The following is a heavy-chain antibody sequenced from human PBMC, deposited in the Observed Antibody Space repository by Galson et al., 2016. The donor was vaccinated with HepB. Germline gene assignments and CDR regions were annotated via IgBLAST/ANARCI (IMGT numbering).Heavy chain of an antibody. V-gene: IGHV3-11*01. CDR1: GFTFSDYY. J-gene: IGHJ6*02. Sequence: SLRLSCAASGFTFSDYYMSWVRQAPGKGLEWLSIISGRGTSIYYADSVKGRFTVSRDNTKHLVYLQTNSLRAEDTAVYYCARDRIPDRYYGLSVWGHGTTVTVSS. CDR2: ISGRGTSI. CDR3: ARDRIPDRYYGLSV. D-gene: IGHD1-14*01.